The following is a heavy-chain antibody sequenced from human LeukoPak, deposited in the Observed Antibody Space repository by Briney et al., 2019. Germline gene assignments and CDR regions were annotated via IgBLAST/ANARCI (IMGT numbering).Heavy chain of an antibody. CDR3: ARAGSYYYYYYGMDV. CDR2: INHSGST. Sequence: SETLSLTCAVYGVSFSGYYWSWIRQPPGKGLEWIGEINHSGSTNYNPSPKSRVTISVDTSKNQFSLKLSSVTAADTAVYYCARAGSYYYYYYGMDVWGQGTTVTVSS. V-gene: IGHV4-34*01. J-gene: IGHJ6*02. D-gene: IGHD3-16*02. CDR1: GVSFSGYY.